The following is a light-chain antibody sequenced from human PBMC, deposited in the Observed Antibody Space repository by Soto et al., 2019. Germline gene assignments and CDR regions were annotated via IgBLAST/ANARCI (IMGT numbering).Light chain of an antibody. J-gene: IGLJ3*02. CDR1: SGSVSTSYY. V-gene: IGLV8-61*01. CDR2: NTN. CDR3: ALYMGSGISV. Sequence: QTVVTQEPSFSVSPGGTVTLTCGLTSGSVSTSYYPSWYQQTPGQAPRTLIYNTNTRSSGVPDRFSCSILGNKAALTITGAQADDESDYYCALYMGSGISVFGGGTKLTVL.